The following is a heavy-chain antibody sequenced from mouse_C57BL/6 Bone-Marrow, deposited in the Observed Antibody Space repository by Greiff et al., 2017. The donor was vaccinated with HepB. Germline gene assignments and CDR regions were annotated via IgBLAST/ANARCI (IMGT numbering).Heavy chain of an antibody. J-gene: IGHJ3*01. V-gene: IGHV7-1*01. CDR3: ARDAPDSSCYRWFAY. D-gene: IGHD3-2*02. CDR2: SRNKANDYTT. Sequence: EVKVVESGGGLVQSGRSLRLSCATSGFTFSDFYMEWVRQAPGKGLEWIAASRNKANDYTTEYSATVKGRFIVSRDTSQSILYLQMNALRADDTAIYYCARDAPDSSCYRWFAYWGQGTLVTVSA. CDR1: GFTFSDFY.